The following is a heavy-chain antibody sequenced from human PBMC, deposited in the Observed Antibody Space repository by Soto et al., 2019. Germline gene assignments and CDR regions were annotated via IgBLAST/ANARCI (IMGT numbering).Heavy chain of an antibody. D-gene: IGHD2-21*01. J-gene: IGHJ4*02. V-gene: IGHV1-69*01. CDR2: ILPIFGTA. CDR1: GGTFSSYA. Sequence: QVQLVQSGAEVKKPGSSVKVSCKASGGTFSSYAISWVRQAPGQGLEWMGGILPIFGTATYAQKLQGRVPITADESTSTAYMELSSLRSEDTAVYYCARGGIGLPFDYWGQGTLVTVSS. CDR3: ARGGIGLPFDY.